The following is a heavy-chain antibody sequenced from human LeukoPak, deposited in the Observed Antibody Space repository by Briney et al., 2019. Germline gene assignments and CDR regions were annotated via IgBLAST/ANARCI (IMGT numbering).Heavy chain of an antibody. CDR2: IYYSGST. V-gene: IGHV4-59*01. CDR1: GASITTYY. J-gene: IGHJ6*02. D-gene: IGHD6-19*01. CDR3: ARDNIAVAGTHERGYYGMDV. Sequence: MRSETLSLTCTVSGASITTYYWSWIRQPPGKGLEWIGYIYYSGSTNYNPSLKSRVTISVDTSKNQFSLKLSSVTAADTAVYYCARDNIAVAGTHERGYYGMDVWGQGTTVTVSS.